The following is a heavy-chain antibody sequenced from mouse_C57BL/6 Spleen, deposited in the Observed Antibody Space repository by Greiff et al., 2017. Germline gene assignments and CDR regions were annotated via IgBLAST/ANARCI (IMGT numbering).Heavy chain of an antibody. D-gene: IGHD2-4*01. CDR1: GYTFTDYY. CDR3: ARRNDYDVGYFDV. Sequence: VQLQQSGPELVKPGASVKISCKASGYTFTDYYMNWVKQSHGKSLEWIGDINPNNGGTSYNQKFKGKATLTVDKSSSTAYMELRSLTSEDSAVYYCARRNDYDVGYFDVWGTGTTVTVSS. J-gene: IGHJ1*03. V-gene: IGHV1-26*01. CDR2: INPNNGGT.